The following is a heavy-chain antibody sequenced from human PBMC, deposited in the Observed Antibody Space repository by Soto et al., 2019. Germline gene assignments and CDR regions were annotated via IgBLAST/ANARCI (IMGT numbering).Heavy chain of an antibody. Sequence: QLPLRESGPGLVKPSETLSLTCTVSGGSITSSSYYWGWIRQPPGKGLEWIGSIYYSGSTYYNPSLKSRVTISVDTSKNQFSLKLSSVTAADTAVYYCATQEVGGSYVYTFDPWGQGTLVTVSS. CDR3: ATQEVGGSYVYTFDP. J-gene: IGHJ5*02. CDR2: IYYSGST. V-gene: IGHV4-39*01. CDR1: GGSITSSSYY. D-gene: IGHD1-26*01.